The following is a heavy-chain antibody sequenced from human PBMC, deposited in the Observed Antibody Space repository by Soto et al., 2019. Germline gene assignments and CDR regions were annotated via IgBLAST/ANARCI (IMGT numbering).Heavy chain of an antibody. CDR1: GFTFSSYW. CDR2: INSDGSST. Sequence: GGSLRLSCAASGFTFSSYWMHWVRQAPGKGLVWVSRINSDGSSTSYADSVKGRFTISRDNAKSTLYLQMNSLRAEDTAVYYCARVSPGVGVVVVTATGRYFDSWGQGTLVTVSS. V-gene: IGHV3-74*01. D-gene: IGHD2-15*01. J-gene: IGHJ4*02. CDR3: ARVSPGVGVVVVTATGRYFDS.